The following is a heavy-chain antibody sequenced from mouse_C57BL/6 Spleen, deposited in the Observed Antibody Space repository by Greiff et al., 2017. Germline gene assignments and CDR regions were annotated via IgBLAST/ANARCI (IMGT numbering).Heavy chain of an antibody. Sequence: QVQLQQPGAELVKPGASVKLSCKASGYTFTSYWMHWVKQRPGQGLEWIGMIHPNSGSTNYNEKFKSKATLTVDKSSSTAYMQLSSLTSEDSAVYYCARSGDYDGGFAYGGQGTLVTVSA. J-gene: IGHJ3*01. CDR3: ARSGDYDGGFAY. CDR2: IHPNSGST. V-gene: IGHV1-64*01. D-gene: IGHD2-4*01. CDR1: GYTFTSYW.